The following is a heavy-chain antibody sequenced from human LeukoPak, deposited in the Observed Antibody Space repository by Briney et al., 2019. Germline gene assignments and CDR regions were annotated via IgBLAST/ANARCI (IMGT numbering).Heavy chain of an antibody. CDR2: ISSSSSYI. D-gene: IGHD6-13*01. CDR1: GFTFSNYS. Sequence: GGSLRLSCAASGFTFSNYSMNWVRQAPGKGLEWVSSISSSSSYIYYADSVKGRFTISRDNAKNSLYLQMNSLRAEDTAVYYCARDTTAAAVTDAFDIWGQGTMVTVSS. J-gene: IGHJ3*02. V-gene: IGHV3-21*01. CDR3: ARDTTAAAVTDAFDI.